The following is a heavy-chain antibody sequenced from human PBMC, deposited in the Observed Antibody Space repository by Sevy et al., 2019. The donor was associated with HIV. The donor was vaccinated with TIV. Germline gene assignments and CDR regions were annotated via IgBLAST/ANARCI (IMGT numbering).Heavy chain of an antibody. J-gene: IGHJ3*02. Sequence: GGSLRLSCAASGFTFSSYGMHWVRQAPGEGLEWVALISYDGSDKYYADSVKGRFTISRDNSNNTLYMQMNRLGPEDTAVYYCAKVYGWLQEGDAFDIWGQGKMVTVSS. V-gene: IGHV3-30*18. CDR1: GFTFSSYG. CDR2: ISYDGSDK. D-gene: IGHD5-12*01. CDR3: AKVYGWLQEGDAFDI.